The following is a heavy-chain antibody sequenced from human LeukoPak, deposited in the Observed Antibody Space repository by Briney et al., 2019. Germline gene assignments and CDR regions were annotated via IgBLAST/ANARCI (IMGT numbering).Heavy chain of an antibody. J-gene: IGHJ4*02. V-gene: IGHV3-7*01. Sequence: GGSLRLSCAASGFTFSNYWMGWVRQAPGKGLEWVANIKEDGSEKYYVDSVKGRFTISRDNAKNSLNLQMNSLRAEDTAVYYCARVYGYDFWSGYYDYYYFDYWGQGTLVTVSS. CDR3: ARVYGYDFWSGYYDYYYFDY. D-gene: IGHD3-3*01. CDR1: GFTFSNYW. CDR2: IKEDGSEK.